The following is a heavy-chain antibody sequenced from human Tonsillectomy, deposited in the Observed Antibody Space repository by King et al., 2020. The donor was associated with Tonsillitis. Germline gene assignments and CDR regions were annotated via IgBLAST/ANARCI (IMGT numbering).Heavy chain of an antibody. CDR2: INEDGSQK. Sequence: EVQLVGSGGGLVLPGGSLRLSCATSAFTFTAFWMSWLRQAPGKGLEWVANINEDGSQKYYAASVEGRFTISRDNANNSVSLEMNNLSVEDTAVYYCARGGYPDFWGQGDPVTVSS. D-gene: IGHD2-15*01. V-gene: IGHV3-7*01. J-gene: IGHJ4*02. CDR1: AFTFTAFW. CDR3: ARGGYPDF.